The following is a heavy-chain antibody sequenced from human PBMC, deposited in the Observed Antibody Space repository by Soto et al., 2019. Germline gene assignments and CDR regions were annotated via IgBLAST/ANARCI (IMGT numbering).Heavy chain of an antibody. V-gene: IGHV3-23*01. Sequence: EVQLLESGGGLVQPGGSLRLSCAASGFTFSSYAMSWVRQAPGKGLEWVSAISGSGGSTYYADSVKGRFTISRDNSKNTLYLQMNSLRAEDTAVYYCAKGPYGDYERDGGYYYYGMDVWGQGTTVTVSS. CDR2: ISGSGGST. CDR3: AKGPYGDYERDGGYYYYGMDV. J-gene: IGHJ6*02. CDR1: GFTFSSYA. D-gene: IGHD4-17*01.